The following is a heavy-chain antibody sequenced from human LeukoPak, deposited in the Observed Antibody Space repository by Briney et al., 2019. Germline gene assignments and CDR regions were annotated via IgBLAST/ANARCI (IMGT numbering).Heavy chain of an antibody. D-gene: IGHD6-25*01. CDR3: ARHRQRLEGAFDI. J-gene: IGHJ3*02. Sequence: SETLSLTCTVSGGSISSYYWSWIRQPPGRGLEWIGYIYYSGSTNYNPSLKSRVTISVDTSKNQFSLKLSSVTAADTAVYYCARHRQRLEGAFDIWGQGTMVTVSS. CDR2: IYYSGST. CDR1: GGSISSYY. V-gene: IGHV4-59*08.